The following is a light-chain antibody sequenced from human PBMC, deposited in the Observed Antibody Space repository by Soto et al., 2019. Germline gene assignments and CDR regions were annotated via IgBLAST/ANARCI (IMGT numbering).Light chain of an antibody. Sequence: QSVLTQTPSASVTPGQTVTSSCSGSRSNIVNNAVSWYQQFPGTAPKLRIYNNNQRPSGVHDRFSGSKSGTSASLASSGLQSEEEADYDCSTWDDSLNARGVFGGGTKLTVL. CDR3: STWDDSLNARGV. V-gene: IGLV1-44*01. CDR2: NNN. J-gene: IGLJ3*02. CDR1: RSNIVNNA.